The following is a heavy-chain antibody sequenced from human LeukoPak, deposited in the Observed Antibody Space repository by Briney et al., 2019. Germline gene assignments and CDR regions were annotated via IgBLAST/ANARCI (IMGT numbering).Heavy chain of an antibody. CDR1: GFTFSSYA. Sequence: PGGSLRLSCAASGFTFSSYAMSWVRQAPGKGLEWVSAISGSGGSTYYADSVKGRFTISRDNSKNTLYLQMNSLRAEDTAVYDGAKAYRSKFSLTGYSPYYFDYWGQGTLVTVSS. CDR3: AKAYRSKFSLTGYSPYYFDY. D-gene: IGHD3-9*01. J-gene: IGHJ4*02. CDR2: ISGSGGST. V-gene: IGHV3-23*01.